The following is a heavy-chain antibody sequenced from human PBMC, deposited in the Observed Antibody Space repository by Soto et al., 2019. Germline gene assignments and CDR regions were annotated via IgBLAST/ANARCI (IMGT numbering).Heavy chain of an antibody. D-gene: IGHD4-4*01. CDR1: GFTFSSYS. Sequence: EVQLVESGGGLVQPGGSLRLSCAASGFTFSSYSMNWVRQAPGKGLEWVSFIGTSSSTIYYADYVKGRFTISRDKAKNSLFLQLNSLKDVDDAVYYCATVSRCEDNSIAWGQGTLVTVSS. CDR3: ATVSRCEDNSIA. J-gene: IGHJ5*02. CDR2: IGTSSSTI. V-gene: IGHV3-48*02.